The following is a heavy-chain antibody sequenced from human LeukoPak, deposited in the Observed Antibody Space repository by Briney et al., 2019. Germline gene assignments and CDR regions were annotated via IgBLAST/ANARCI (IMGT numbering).Heavy chain of an antibody. D-gene: IGHD3-16*01. V-gene: IGHV3-23*01. CDR1: GFTFSSYA. Sequence: GGSLRLSCAASGFTFSSYAMNWVRQAPGKGLEWVSTIDGRGGSTFSADSVKGRFTISRDNAKNSLYLQMSNLRAEDTAVYFCARGGGLDVWGQGATVTVSS. CDR2: IDGRGGST. J-gene: IGHJ6*02. CDR3: ARGGGLDV.